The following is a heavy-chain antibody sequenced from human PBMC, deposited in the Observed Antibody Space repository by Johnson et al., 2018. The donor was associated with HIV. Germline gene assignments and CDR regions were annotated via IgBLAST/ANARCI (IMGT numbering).Heavy chain of an antibody. Sequence: QVQLVESGGGLVKPGGSLRLSCVASGFRFSDHYMSWIRQAPGKGLEWVSYISSSGTTIYSADSVKGLFTTSRDNTNNSLYLQMNSLKAEDTAVYYCAKETPSSGGTFDIWGQGTMVTVSS. V-gene: IGHV3-11*04. CDR2: ISSSGTTI. D-gene: IGHD6-25*01. CDR1: GFRFSDHY. J-gene: IGHJ3*02. CDR3: AKETPSSGGTFDI.